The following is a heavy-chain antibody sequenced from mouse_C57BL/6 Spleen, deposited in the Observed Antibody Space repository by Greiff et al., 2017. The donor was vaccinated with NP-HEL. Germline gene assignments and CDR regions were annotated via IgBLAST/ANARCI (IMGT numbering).Heavy chain of an antibody. Sequence: VQLQQSGAELVRPGASVKLSCKASGYTFTDYYINWVKQRPGQGLEWIARIYPGSGNTYYNEKFKGKATLTAEKSSSTAYMQLSSLTSEDSAVYFCARGEGYDYGYWYFDVWGTGTTVTVSS. CDR2: IYPGSGNT. J-gene: IGHJ1*03. V-gene: IGHV1-76*01. CDR3: ARGEGYDYGYWYFDV. D-gene: IGHD2-4*01. CDR1: GYTFTDYY.